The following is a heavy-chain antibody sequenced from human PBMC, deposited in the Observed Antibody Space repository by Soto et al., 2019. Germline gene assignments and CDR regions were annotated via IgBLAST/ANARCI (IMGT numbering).Heavy chain of an antibody. D-gene: IGHD2-8*02. V-gene: IGHV1-69*02. J-gene: IGHJ4*02. CDR2: IIPILDIA. Sequence: QVQLLQSGTEVKKPGSSAKVSCRASGGNLNTYTISWVRQAPGQGLEWLGRIIPILDIASYAQKFQGRVNITADKSTNTVYMELSSLRSQDTAVYFCARSLGLCTGSGCRDYWGQGTLVSVSP. CDR1: GGNLNTYT. CDR3: ARSLGLCTGSGCRDY.